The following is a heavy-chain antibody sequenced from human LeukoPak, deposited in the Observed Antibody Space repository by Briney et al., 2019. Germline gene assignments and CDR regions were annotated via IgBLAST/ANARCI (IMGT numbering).Heavy chain of an antibody. CDR3: AKDACVGDCNYHFDY. Sequence: GGSLRLSCAASGFTFSSHAMSWVRQAPGKGLEWVSTISGSGGSTYYANPVKGQFTISRDNSKNTLYLQINSLRAEDSAVYYCAKDACVGDCNYHFDYWGRGTLDPVSS. V-gene: IGHV3-23*01. J-gene: IGHJ4*02. CDR1: GFTFSSHA. CDR2: ISGSGGST. D-gene: IGHD2-21*02.